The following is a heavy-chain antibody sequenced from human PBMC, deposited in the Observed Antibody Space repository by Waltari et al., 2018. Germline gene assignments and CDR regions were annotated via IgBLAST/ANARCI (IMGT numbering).Heavy chain of an antibody. V-gene: IGHV7-4-1*02. CDR2: MNTNTGIP. D-gene: IGHD3-16*01. CDR1: GYPFTSDG. J-gene: IGHJ5*02. CDR3: SRAANWNYVWFGP. Sequence: QVQLVHSGSELRKPGASVKVSCKASGYPFTSDGIHWLRQAPGQGPEWMGWMNTNTGIPTYAQGFTGRFVFSLDTSVSTAYLQISDLEAADTAVYYCSRAANWNYVWFGPWGQGTLVTVSS.